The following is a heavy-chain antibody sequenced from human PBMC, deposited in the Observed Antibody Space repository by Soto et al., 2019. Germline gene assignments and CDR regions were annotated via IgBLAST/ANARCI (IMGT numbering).Heavy chain of an antibody. CDR3: ARERLGNDAFDI. J-gene: IGHJ3*02. CDR2: ISSSSTTI. CDR1: GFTLSSNS. Sequence: EVQVVESGGGLVQPGGSLRLSCAAAGFTLSSNSMNWVRQAPGKGLEWVSYISSSSTTIKYADSVKGRLTISRDNVKNSLHLQMNSLRAEDTAVYYCARERLGNDAFDIWGQGTMVTVSS. V-gene: IGHV3-48*01. D-gene: IGHD6-19*01.